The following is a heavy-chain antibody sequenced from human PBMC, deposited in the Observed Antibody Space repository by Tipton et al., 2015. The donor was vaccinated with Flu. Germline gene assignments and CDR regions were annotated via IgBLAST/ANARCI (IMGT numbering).Heavy chain of an antibody. CDR3: TSYNDRDAFDI. V-gene: IGHV3-15*01. CDR1: GFTFSNAW. J-gene: IGHJ3*02. D-gene: IGHD3-16*01. Sequence: GSLRLSCAASGFTFSNAWMGWVRQAPGRGLEWVGLIRNKLDGGTTDYAAPVKGRFAISRDDSKNTLYLQMNSLKTEDTAVYFCTSYNDRDAFDIWGQGTMVTVSS. CDR2: IRNKLDGGTT.